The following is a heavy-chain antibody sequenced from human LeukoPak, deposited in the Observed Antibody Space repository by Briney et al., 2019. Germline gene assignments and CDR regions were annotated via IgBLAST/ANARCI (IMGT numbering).Heavy chain of an antibody. CDR1: GFTFSSYG. Sequence: PGGSLRLSCAASGFTFSSYGIHWVRRAPGKGLEWVAVIKFDGSIQSYADSVKGRFTISRDNSKNTLYLQMNSLRAEDTAMYFCARDVWFGEFRWFDPWGQGTLVTVSS. CDR3: ARDVWFGEFRWFDP. D-gene: IGHD3-10*01. J-gene: IGHJ5*02. CDR2: IKFDGSIQ. V-gene: IGHV3-33*01.